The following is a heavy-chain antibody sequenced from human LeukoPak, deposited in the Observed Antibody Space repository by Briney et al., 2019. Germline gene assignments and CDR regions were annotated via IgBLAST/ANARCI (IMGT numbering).Heavy chain of an antibody. CDR1: GFTVEAHF. CDR3: ARDRDDSSVHHYFDY. CDR2: LYHGDRT. Sequence: GGSLRLSCAASGFTVEAHFMSWVRQAPGKGLEWVSVLYHGDRTYYADSVKGRFTISRDSSENTVYLQMKSLRDEDTVVYYCARDRDDSSVHHYFDYWGQGALVTVSS. J-gene: IGHJ4*02. V-gene: IGHV3-66*02. D-gene: IGHD3-22*01.